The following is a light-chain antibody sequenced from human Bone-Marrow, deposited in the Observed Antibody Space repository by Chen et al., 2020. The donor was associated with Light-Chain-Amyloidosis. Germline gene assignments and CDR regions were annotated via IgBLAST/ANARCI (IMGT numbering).Light chain of an antibody. CDR1: DLPTKY. J-gene: IGLJ2*01. Sequence: YALTQPPSVSVSPGQTARITCPGEDLPTKYAYWYQQKPGQAPVLVIHRDTERPSGISERFSGSSSGTTATLTISGVQAEDEADYHCQSADSSGTYEVIFGGGNKLTVL. CDR3: QSADSSGTYEVI. V-gene: IGLV3-25*03. CDR2: RDT.